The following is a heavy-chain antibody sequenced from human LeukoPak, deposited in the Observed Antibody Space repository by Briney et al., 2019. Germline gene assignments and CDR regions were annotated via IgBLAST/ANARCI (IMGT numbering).Heavy chain of an antibody. D-gene: IGHD1-1*01. V-gene: IGHV3-9*01. CDR1: GFTFDDYA. J-gene: IGHJ4*03. CDR3: AKVQRTGTTPGEFDY. Sequence: GGSLRLSCAASGFTFDDYAMHWVRQAPGKGLEWVSGISWNSGTIDYADSVKGRFTISRDNAKNSLYLQMNSLRAEDTALYYCAKVQRTGTTPGEFDYWGHGTLVTVSS. CDR2: ISWNSGTI.